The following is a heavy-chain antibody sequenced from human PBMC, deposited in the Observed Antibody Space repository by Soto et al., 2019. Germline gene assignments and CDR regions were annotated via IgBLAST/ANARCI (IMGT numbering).Heavy chain of an antibody. CDR2: INTSGST. D-gene: IGHD6-13*01. CDR3: ARSPRYSSSWYDYYYYGMDV. V-gene: IGHV4-4*07. Sequence: QVQLQESGPGLVKPSETLSLTCTVSGGSISSYYWSWIRQPAGKGLEWIGRINTSGSTNYNPSLKSRVTMSVDTSKNQFSLKLSSVTAADTAVYYCARSPRYSSSWYDYYYYGMDVWGQGTTVTVSS. J-gene: IGHJ6*02. CDR1: GGSISSYY.